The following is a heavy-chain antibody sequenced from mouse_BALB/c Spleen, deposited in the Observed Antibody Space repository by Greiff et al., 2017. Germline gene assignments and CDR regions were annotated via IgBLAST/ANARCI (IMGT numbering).Heavy chain of an antibody. J-gene: IGHJ4*01. D-gene: IGHD2-4*01. CDR1: GFTFSSYT. CDR3: TREGGDMMTTTDYYAMDY. CDR2: ISSGGSYT. V-gene: IGHV5-6-4*01. Sequence: EVKLVESGGGLVKPGGSLKLSCAASGFTFSSYTMSWVRQTPEKRLEWVATISSGGSYTYYPDSVKGRFTISRDNAKNTLYLQMSSLKSEDTAMYYCTREGGDMMTTTDYYAMDYWGQGTSVTVSS.